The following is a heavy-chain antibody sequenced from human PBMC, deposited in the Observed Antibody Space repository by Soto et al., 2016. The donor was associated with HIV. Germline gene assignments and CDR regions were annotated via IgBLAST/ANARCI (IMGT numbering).Heavy chain of an antibody. Sequence: EVNLLESGGGLVQPGGSLRLSCAASGFTFSSYAMSWVRQAPGKGLEWVSAISGSGGRTYYADSVKGRFTISRDNSKNTLYLQMNSLRAEDTAVYYCAKDPLYSGSYWAYFDYWGQGTLVTVSS. D-gene: IGHD1-26*01. CDR3: AKDPLYSGSYWAYFDY. CDR2: ISGSGGRT. J-gene: IGHJ4*02. V-gene: IGHV3-23*01. CDR1: GFTFSSYA.